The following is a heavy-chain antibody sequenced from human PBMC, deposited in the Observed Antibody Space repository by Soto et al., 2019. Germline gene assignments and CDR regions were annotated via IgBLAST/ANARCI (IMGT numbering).Heavy chain of an antibody. Sequence: PGGSLRLSCAASGFPFSSYSINWVRQAPGKGLEWVSSISSSSSYIYYADSVKGRFTISRDNAKNSLYLQMNSLRAEDTAVYYCARDPVAIMYYYYGMDVWGQGTTVTVSS. J-gene: IGHJ6*02. D-gene: IGHD3-3*01. CDR1: GFPFSSYS. CDR2: ISSSSSYI. V-gene: IGHV3-21*01. CDR3: ARDPVAIMYYYYGMDV.